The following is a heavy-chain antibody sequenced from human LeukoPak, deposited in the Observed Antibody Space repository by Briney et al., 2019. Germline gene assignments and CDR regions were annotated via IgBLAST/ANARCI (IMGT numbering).Heavy chain of an antibody. V-gene: IGHV4-34*01. CDR3: ARAGRGGGMY. CDR1: GGSFSGYY. Sequence: SETLSLTCAVYGGSFSGYYWSWIRQPPGKGLEWIGEINRSGSTDYRPSLKSRVTISVDTSNNRFSLGLSSVTAADTAVYYCARAGRGGGMYWGQGTLVSVSS. J-gene: IGHJ4*02. CDR2: INRSGST. D-gene: IGHD2-15*01.